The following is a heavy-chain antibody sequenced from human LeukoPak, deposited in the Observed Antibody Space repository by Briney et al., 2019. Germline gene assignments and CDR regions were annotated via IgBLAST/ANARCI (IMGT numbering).Heavy chain of an antibody. D-gene: IGHD6-19*01. CDR2: INPNSGGT. V-gene: IGHV1-2*04. Sequence: ASVKVSCKASGYTFTGYYMHWVRQAPGQGLEWMGWINPNSGGTNYAQKFQGWATMTRDTSISTAYMELSRLRSDDTAVYYCARAGSSGWSSDAFDIWGQGTMVTVSS. J-gene: IGHJ3*02. CDR3: ARAGSSGWSSDAFDI. CDR1: GYTFTGYY.